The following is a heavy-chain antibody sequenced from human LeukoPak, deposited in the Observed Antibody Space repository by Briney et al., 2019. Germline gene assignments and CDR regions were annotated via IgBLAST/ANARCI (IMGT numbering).Heavy chain of an antibody. CDR2: INPDSGDT. CDR3: ARHGSFAYYDFLSHSPLDY. Sequence: ASVKVSCKASGYTFTYYYIHWMRQAPGQGLEWMGWINPDSGDTSYAQKFQGRVTMTRDTSISTVYVELSRLRSDDTAVYYCARHGSFAYYDFLSHSPLDYWGQGTLVTVSS. CDR1: GYTFTYYY. V-gene: IGHV1-2*02. J-gene: IGHJ4*02. D-gene: IGHD3-22*01.